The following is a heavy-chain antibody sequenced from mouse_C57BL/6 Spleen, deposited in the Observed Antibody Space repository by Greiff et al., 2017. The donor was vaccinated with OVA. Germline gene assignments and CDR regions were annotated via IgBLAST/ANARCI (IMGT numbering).Heavy chain of an antibody. D-gene: IGHD1-1*01. Sequence: EVKLEESGPGLVKPSQSLSLTCSVTGYSITRGYYWNWIRQFPGNKLEWLGYISYDGSNNYNPSLKNLIFITRDKAKNQFFLKLKSVTTYDTATYYCARSYYYGISYYWYVDVWGTGTTVTVSS. CDR2: ISYDGSN. J-gene: IGHJ1*03. CDR3: ARSYYYGISYYWYVDV. CDR1: GYSITRGYY. V-gene: IGHV3-6*01.